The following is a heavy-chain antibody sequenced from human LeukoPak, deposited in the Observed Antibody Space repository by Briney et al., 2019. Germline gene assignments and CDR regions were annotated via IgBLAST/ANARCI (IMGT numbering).Heavy chain of an antibody. D-gene: IGHD3-16*02. V-gene: IGHV4-4*07. J-gene: IGHJ4*02. Sequence: SETLSLTCSVSGGSINSYWWSWIRQPAGKGLEFIGRIYTTGMTNYNSSLKSRVSMSVDTSKNQFSLELRSVTAADTAAYFCARAGYTISSYRFDYWGQGALVTVSS. CDR3: ARAGYTISSYRFDY. CDR2: IYTTGMT. CDR1: GGSINSYW.